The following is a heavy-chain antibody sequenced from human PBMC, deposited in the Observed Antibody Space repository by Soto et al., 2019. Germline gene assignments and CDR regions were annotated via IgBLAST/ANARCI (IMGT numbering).Heavy chain of an antibody. Sequence: QVQLVESGGGVVQPGRSLRLSCAASGFTFSSYGMHWVRQAPGKGLEWVAVIWYDGSNKYYADSVKGRFTISRDNXKNTLYLQMNSLRAEDTAVYYCARDVGIAAAGPDYWGQGTLVTVSS. D-gene: IGHD6-13*01. CDR3: ARDVGIAAAGPDY. CDR2: IWYDGSNK. V-gene: IGHV3-33*01. CDR1: GFTFSSYG. J-gene: IGHJ4*02.